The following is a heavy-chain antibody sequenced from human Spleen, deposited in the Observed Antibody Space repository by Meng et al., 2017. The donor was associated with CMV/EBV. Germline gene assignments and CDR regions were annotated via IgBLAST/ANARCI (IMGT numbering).Heavy chain of an antibody. V-gene: IGHV1-8*01. J-gene: IGHJ4*02. Sequence: ASVKVSCKASGYTFTSYDINWVRQATGQGLEWMGWMNPNSGNTGYAQKFQGRVTMTRNTSISTAYMELSSLRSEDTAVYYCARDRTIAAADRFDYWGQGTLVTVSS. CDR3: ARDRTIAAADRFDY. D-gene: IGHD6-13*01. CDR2: MNPNSGNT. CDR1: GYTFTSYD.